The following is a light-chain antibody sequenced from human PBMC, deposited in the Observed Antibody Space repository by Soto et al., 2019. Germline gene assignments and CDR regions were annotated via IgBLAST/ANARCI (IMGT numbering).Light chain of an antibody. CDR3: KSYTSSGTYV. J-gene: IGLJ1*01. Sequence: QSALTQPASVSGSPGQSITISCTGSTSDVGGYNYVSWYQHLPGKAPELMIYDVSNRPSGVSNRFSGSKSGNTASLTISGLQAEDEADYYCKSYTSSGTYVFGTGTKVTVL. V-gene: IGLV2-14*03. CDR2: DVS. CDR1: TSDVGGYNY.